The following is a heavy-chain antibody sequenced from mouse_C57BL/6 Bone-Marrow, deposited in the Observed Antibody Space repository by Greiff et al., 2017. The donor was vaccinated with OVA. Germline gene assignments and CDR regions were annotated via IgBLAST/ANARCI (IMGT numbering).Heavy chain of an antibody. V-gene: IGHV1-7*01. J-gene: IGHJ2*01. D-gene: IGHD1-1*01. Sequence: VQLQQSGAELAKPGASVKLSCKASGYTFTSYWMHWVKQRPGQGLEWIGYINPSSGYTRYNQKFKDKATLTADKSSSTAYMQLSSLTYEDSAVYYCARRGVTTVVVPSYFDYWGQGTTLTVSS. CDR2: INPSSGYT. CDR1: GYTFTSYW. CDR3: ARRGVTTVVVPSYFDY.